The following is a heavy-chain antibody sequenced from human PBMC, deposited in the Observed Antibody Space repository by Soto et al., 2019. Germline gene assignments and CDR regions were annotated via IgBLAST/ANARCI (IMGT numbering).Heavy chain of an antibody. CDR3: AKNGDFWSWGMDV. Sequence: GGSLRLSCAASGFTFNTYAMPWARQAPGKGLEWVSLISESGDGTYYADSVKGRFTISRDNSQRTLNLQMNSLRAEDTAVYYCAKNGDFWSWGMDVWGQGTTVTVSS. CDR2: ISESGDGT. CDR1: GFTFNTYA. D-gene: IGHD3-3*01. V-gene: IGHV3-23*01. J-gene: IGHJ6*02.